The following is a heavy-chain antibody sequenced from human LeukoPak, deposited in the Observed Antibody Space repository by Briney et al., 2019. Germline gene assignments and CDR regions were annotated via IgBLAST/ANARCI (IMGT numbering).Heavy chain of an antibody. J-gene: IGHJ4*02. D-gene: IGHD2-21*02. CDR3: ARTPRGGVTAIY. Sequence: PGGSLRLSCAASGFTFSDYEMNWVRQAPGEGLEWVSYISNRDYTTDYADSVKGRFTISRDNAKNSLYLQMNSLRAEDTAVYYCARTPRGGVTAIYWGQGTLVTVSS. CDR1: GFTFSDYE. CDR2: ISNRDYTT. V-gene: IGHV3-48*03.